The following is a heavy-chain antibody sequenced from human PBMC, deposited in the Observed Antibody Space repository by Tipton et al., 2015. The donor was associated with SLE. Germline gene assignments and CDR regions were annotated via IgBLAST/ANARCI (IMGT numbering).Heavy chain of an antibody. V-gene: IGHV5-51*01. CDR1: GFTSSNYW. CDR2: IYPGDSDT. Sequence: SLRLSCAASGFTSSNYWIGWVRQMPGKGLEWMGIIYPGDSDTRYSPSFQGQVTISADKSINTAYLQWSSLKASDTAMYYCARHDRGYSYGFDYWGQGTLVTVSS. J-gene: IGHJ4*02. CDR3: ARHDRGYSYGFDY. D-gene: IGHD5-18*01.